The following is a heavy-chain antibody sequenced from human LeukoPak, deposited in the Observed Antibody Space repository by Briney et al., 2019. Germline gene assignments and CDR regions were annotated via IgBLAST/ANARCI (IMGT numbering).Heavy chain of an antibody. D-gene: IGHD6-13*01. J-gene: IGHJ6*02. CDR1: GFTFSSYA. V-gene: IGHV3-23*01. CDR2: ISGSGGST. CDR3: AKDLLGQQFFGMDV. Sequence: PGGSLRLSCAASGFTFSSYAMSCVRQAPGKGLEWVSAISGSGGSTYYADSVKGRFTISRDNSKNTLYLQMNSLRAEDTAVYYCAKDLLGQQFFGMDVWGQGTTVTVSS.